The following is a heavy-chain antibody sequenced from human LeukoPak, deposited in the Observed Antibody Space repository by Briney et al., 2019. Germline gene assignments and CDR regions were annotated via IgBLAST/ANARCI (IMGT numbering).Heavy chain of an antibody. D-gene: IGHD5-18*01. Sequence: SETLSLTCTVSGGSISSDYWSWIRQPPGKGLEWIGYIYYSGSTNYNPSLKSRVTISVDTSKNQFSLKLSSVTAADTAVYFCARADREGGYTYGFFDYWGQGILVTVSS. J-gene: IGHJ4*02. CDR2: IYYSGST. CDR1: GGSISSDY. V-gene: IGHV4-59*01. CDR3: ARADREGGYTYGFFDY.